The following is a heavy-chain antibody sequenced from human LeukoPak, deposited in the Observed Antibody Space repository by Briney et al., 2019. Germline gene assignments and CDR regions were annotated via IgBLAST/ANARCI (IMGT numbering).Heavy chain of an antibody. CDR3: ARPRSNYDSSGYYGEYHFDY. D-gene: IGHD3-22*01. CDR2: ISSNGGST. V-gene: IGHV3-64*01. J-gene: IGHJ4*02. Sequence: PGGSLRLSCAASGFTFSSYAMHWVRQAPGKGLEYVSAISSNGGSTYYANSVKGRFTISRDNSKNTLYLQMGSLRAEDMAVYYCARPRSNYDSSGYYGEYHFDYWGQGTLVTVSS. CDR1: GFTFSSYA.